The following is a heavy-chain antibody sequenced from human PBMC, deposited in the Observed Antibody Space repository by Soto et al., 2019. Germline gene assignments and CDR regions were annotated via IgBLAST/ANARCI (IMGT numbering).Heavy chain of an antibody. V-gene: IGHV1-18*04. D-gene: IGHD6-13*01. CDR1: GYPFTSFG. CDR2: IRPYNGNT. Sequence: GASVKVSCKPSGYPFTSFGISWVRQAPGQGLEWMGCIRPYNGNTKSAQNLQGRVTMTTDTSTITAYMELGSLRSDDTAVYYGARKGVPSSWYGGGEDYGCEGTLVTVSS. J-gene: IGHJ4*02. CDR3: ARKGVPSSWYGGGEDY.